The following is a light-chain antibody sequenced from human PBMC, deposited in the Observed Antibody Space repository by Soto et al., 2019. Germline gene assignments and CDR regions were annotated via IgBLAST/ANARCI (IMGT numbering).Light chain of an antibody. CDR3: CSYAGSSTGV. J-gene: IGLJ2*01. CDR1: SSDVGSYNL. V-gene: IGLV2-23*02. Sequence: QSALTQPASVSGSPGQSITISCTGTSSDVGSYNLVSWYQQHPGKAPKLMIYEVSKRPSGVSNRFSGCKSGNTASLTISGLQAEDEADYYCCSYAGSSTGVFGGGTKVTVL. CDR2: EVS.